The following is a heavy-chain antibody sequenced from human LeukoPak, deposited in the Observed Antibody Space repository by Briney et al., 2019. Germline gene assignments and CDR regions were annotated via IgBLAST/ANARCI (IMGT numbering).Heavy chain of an antibody. J-gene: IGHJ6*03. D-gene: IGHD6-13*01. Sequence: SETLSLTCTVSGGSISSYYWNWIRQSAGKGLEWIGRIYTSGSTNYNPSLKSRVTMSVDTSKNQFSLKVSSVTAADTAVYYCARVSTAGTIYYYMDVWGKGTAVTVSS. CDR1: GGSISSYY. CDR3: ARVSTAGTIYYYMDV. CDR2: IYTSGST. V-gene: IGHV4-4*07.